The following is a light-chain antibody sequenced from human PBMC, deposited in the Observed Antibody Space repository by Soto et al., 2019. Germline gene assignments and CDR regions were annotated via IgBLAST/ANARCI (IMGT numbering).Light chain of an antibody. Sequence: DIVRAQTPAPLSLSPAVRATLSWMASQRVSTYLAWYQQKPGQAPRILIYAASSRTTGIPDRFSGSGSGTDFSLTISRLEPEDFAVYYCQQYNTSPRTVGQGTEV. V-gene: IGKV3-20*01. CDR3: QQYNTSPRT. CDR1: QRVSTY. CDR2: AAS. J-gene: IGKJ1*01.